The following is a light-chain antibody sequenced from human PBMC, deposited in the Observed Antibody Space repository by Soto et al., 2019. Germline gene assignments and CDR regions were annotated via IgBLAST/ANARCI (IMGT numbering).Light chain of an antibody. CDR3: QHYNSYPWT. Sequence: DMRMTQSPSTLSASVGDRVTITCRASQSIGSWLAWYQHKPGRAPKLLIYKASAVESGVPSRFSGSGSGTEFTLTISSLQPGDFATYYCQHYNSYPWTFGQGTKVAIK. V-gene: IGKV1-5*03. CDR2: KAS. CDR1: QSIGSW. J-gene: IGKJ1*01.